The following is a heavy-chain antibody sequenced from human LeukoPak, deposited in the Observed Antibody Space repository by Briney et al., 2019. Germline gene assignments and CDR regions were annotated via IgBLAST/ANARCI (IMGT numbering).Heavy chain of an antibody. CDR3: ARGRLGGRSGTDY. CDR1: GFTFSSYS. D-gene: IGHD2-15*01. CDR2: ISSGSSTI. Sequence: GRSLRLSCAASGFTFSSYSMNWVRQAPGKGLEWVSYISSGSSTIYYADSVKGRFTISRDNAKNSLYLQMNSLRAEDTAVYYCARGRLGGRSGTDYWGQGTLVTVSS. J-gene: IGHJ4*02. V-gene: IGHV3-48*04.